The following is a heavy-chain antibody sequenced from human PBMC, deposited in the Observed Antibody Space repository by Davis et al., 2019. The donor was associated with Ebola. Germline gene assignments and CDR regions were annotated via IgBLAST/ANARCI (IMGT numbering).Heavy chain of an antibody. CDR3: ARDRRGFGLKNYYYYGMDV. D-gene: IGHD3-10*01. CDR2: ISYDGSNK. J-gene: IGHJ6*02. CDR1: GFTFSSYA. V-gene: IGHV3-30*04. Sequence: PRGSLRLSCAASGFTFSSYAMHWVRQAPGKGLEWVAVISYDGSNKYYADSVKGRFTISRDNSKNTLYLQMNSLRAEDTAVYYCARDRRGFGLKNYYYYGMDVWGQGTTVTVSS.